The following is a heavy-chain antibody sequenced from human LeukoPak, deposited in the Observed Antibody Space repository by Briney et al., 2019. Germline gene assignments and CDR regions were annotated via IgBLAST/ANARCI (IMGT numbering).Heavy chain of an antibody. D-gene: IGHD1-26*01. Sequence: PSVKVSCKASGYTFTGYYMHWVRQAPGQGLEWMGWINRNSGGTNYAQKFRGWVTMTRDTSISTAYMELSRLRSDDTAVYYCARMSGSYQGPYYYYGMDVWGQGTTVTVSS. CDR3: ARMSGSYQGPYYYYGMDV. J-gene: IGHJ6*02. CDR1: GYTFTGYY. CDR2: INRNSGGT. V-gene: IGHV1-2*04.